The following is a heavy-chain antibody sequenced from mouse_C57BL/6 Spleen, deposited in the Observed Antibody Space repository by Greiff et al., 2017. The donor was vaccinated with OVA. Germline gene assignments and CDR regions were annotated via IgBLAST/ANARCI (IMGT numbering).Heavy chain of an antibody. CDR2: INPNNGGT. Sequence: VQLQQSGPELVKPGASVKMSCKASGYTFTDYNMHWVKQSHGQSLEWIGDINPNNGGTSYNQKFKGKATLTVNKSSSTAYMELRSLTSEDSAVYYCAPFTTGGYFDVWGTGTTVTVSS. D-gene: IGHD1-1*01. CDR3: APFTTGGYFDV. V-gene: IGHV1-22*01. J-gene: IGHJ1*03. CDR1: GYTFTDYN.